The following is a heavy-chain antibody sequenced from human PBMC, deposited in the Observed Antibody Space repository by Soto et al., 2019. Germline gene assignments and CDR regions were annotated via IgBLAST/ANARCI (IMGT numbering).Heavy chain of an antibody. Sequence: GESLKISCKGSGYSFTSYWISWVRQMPGKGLEWMGRIDPSDSYTNYSPSFQGHVTISADKSISTAYLQWSSLKASDTAMYYCARTPIVVVPAAIPDYWGQGTLVTVSS. CDR1: GYSFTSYW. V-gene: IGHV5-10-1*01. CDR3: ARTPIVVVPAAIPDY. J-gene: IGHJ4*02. CDR2: IDPSDSYT. D-gene: IGHD2-2*02.